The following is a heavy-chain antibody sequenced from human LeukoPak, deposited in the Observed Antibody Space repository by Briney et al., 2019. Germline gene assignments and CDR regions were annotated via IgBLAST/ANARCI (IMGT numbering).Heavy chain of an antibody. CDR1: GFTFSTYA. D-gene: IGHD3-10*01. CDR3: AKESGRYYNSGSLGPYHFDS. CDR2: ISGSGGTT. Sequence: PGGSLRLSCTASGFTFSTYAMTWVRQAPRKGLEWVSGISGSGGTTYYADSVKGRFTISRDNSRNTLYLEMNSLRADDTAMYYCAKESGRYYNSGSLGPYHFDSWGQGTLVTVSS. V-gene: IGHV3-23*01. J-gene: IGHJ4*02.